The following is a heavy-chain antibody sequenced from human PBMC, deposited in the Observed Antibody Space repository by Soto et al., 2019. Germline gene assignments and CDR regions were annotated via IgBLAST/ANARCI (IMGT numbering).Heavy chain of an antibody. J-gene: IGHJ3*01. CDR3: AKDPNGDYVGGFEF. D-gene: IGHD4-17*01. V-gene: IGHV3-53*01. Sequence: PGGSLRLSCAVSGITVSSYYMSWVRQAAGKGLEWVSVIYAGTITYYADSVEGRFTISRDMSTNMLSLQMNSLRVEDTAIYFCAKDPNGDYVGGFEFGGQGTMVTVS. CDR2: IYAGTIT. CDR1: GITVSSYY.